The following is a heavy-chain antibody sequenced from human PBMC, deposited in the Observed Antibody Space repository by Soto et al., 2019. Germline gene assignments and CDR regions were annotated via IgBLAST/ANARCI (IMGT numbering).Heavy chain of an antibody. CDR1: GYTFTSFA. CDR3: AREVAAAGRYYYLDV. CDR2: INAGNGNT. V-gene: IGHV1-3*01. Sequence: ASVKVSCKASGYTFTSFATHWVRQAPGQRLEWMGWINAGNGNTKYSQKFQGRVTITRDTSASTAYMELSSLRSEDTAVYYCAREVAAAGRYYYLDVWGKGTTVTVSS. J-gene: IGHJ6*03. D-gene: IGHD6-13*01.